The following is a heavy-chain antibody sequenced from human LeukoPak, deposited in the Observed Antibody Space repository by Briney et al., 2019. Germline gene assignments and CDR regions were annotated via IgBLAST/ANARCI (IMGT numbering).Heavy chain of an antibody. D-gene: IGHD3-22*01. CDR3: ARKASSSGYYDLDY. V-gene: IGHV3-74*01. CDR1: GFTFSSHW. CDR2: INGDGRTT. J-gene: IGHJ4*02. Sequence: GGSLRLSGAASGFTFSSHWMHWVRQAPGKGLVWVSRINGDGRTTSSADSVKGRFTISRDNAKNTLYLQMNSLRAEDTAVYHCARKASSSGYYDLDYWGQGTLVTVSS.